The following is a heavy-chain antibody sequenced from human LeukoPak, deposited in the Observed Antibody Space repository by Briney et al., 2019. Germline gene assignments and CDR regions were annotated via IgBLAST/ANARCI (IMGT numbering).Heavy chain of an antibody. CDR1: GYSFTSYW. CDR3: ARLPSPTYNWNYFFDY. J-gene: IGHJ4*02. D-gene: IGHD1-7*01. V-gene: IGHV5-51*01. CDR2: IYPGDSDT. Sequence: GESLKISCKGSGYSFTSYWIGWVRQMPGKGLEWMGIIYPGDSDTRYSPSFQGQVTISADKSISTAYLQWSSLKASDTAMYYCARLPSPTYNWNYFFDYWGQGTLATVSS.